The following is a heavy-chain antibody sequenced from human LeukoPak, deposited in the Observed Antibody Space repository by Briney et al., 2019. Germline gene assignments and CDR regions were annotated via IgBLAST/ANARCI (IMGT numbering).Heavy chain of an antibody. CDR1: GGSITNYY. J-gene: IGHJ4*02. V-gene: IGHV4-4*07. CDR2: IYSSGST. Sequence: PSETLSLTCTVSGGSITNYYWSWIRQPAGKGLNWIGRIYSSGSTNYNPSLKSRVTMSVDTSKNQFSLKLSSVTAADTAVYYCARDGARRFDYWGQGTLVTVSS. CDR3: ARDGARRFDY. D-gene: IGHD4/OR15-4a*01.